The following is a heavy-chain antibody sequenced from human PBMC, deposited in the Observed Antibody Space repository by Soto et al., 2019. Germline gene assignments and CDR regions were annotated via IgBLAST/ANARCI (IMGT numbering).Heavy chain of an antibody. Sequence: QVHLVQSGAEVKKPGASVKVSCKGSGYIFTTYGITWVRQAPGQGLEWMGWISAHNGNTNYAQKLQGRVTVTRDTSTSPAYRELRNLRSDDTAVYYCARGRYGDYWGQGALVTVSS. CDR3: ARGRYGDY. CDR1: GYIFTTYG. J-gene: IGHJ4*02. D-gene: IGHD1-1*01. V-gene: IGHV1-18*01. CDR2: ISAHNGNT.